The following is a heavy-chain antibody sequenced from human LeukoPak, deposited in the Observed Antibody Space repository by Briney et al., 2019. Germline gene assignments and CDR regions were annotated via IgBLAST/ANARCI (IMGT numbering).Heavy chain of an antibody. CDR3: AREVGGYWGMDV. V-gene: IGHV4-30-4*08. CDR2: IYYSGST. Sequence: PSETLSLTCTVSGGSISSSSYYWGWIRQPPGKGLEWIGYIYYSGSTYYNPSLKSRVTISVDTSKNQFSLKLSSVTAADTAVYYCAREVGGYWGMDVWGQGTTVTVSS. J-gene: IGHJ6*02. CDR1: GGSISSSSYY. D-gene: IGHD2-21*01.